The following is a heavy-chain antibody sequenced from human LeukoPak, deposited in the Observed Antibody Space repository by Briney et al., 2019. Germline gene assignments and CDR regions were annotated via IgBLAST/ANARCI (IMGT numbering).Heavy chain of an antibody. CDR1: GFDFTVHW. V-gene: IGHV5-51*01. CDR2: ICPGDSNT. J-gene: IGHJ4*02. CDR3: ARKYSSSWYLMDY. Sequence: GESLKISCKGSGFDFTVHWIAWVRQMPGKGLEWMGIICPGDSNTKYSPSFRGQVTISADKSITTAYLQWSSLKASDTAMYYCARKYSSSWYLMDYWGQGTLVTVSS. D-gene: IGHD6-13*01.